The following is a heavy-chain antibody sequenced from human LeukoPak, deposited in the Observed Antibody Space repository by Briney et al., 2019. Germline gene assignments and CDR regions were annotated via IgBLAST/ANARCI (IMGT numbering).Heavy chain of an antibody. CDR2: ISGDGGST. J-gene: IGHJ3*02. D-gene: IGHD2-21*01. V-gene: IGHV3-43*02. Sequence: PGGCPRVSCAAPGFTFDDYAMHWVRQAPGKGLEWVSLISGDGGSTYYADSVKGRFTISRDNSKNSLYLQMNSLRTEDTALYYCAKDPVVRELDAFDIWGQGTMVTVSS. CDR3: AKDPVVRELDAFDI. CDR1: GFTFDDYA.